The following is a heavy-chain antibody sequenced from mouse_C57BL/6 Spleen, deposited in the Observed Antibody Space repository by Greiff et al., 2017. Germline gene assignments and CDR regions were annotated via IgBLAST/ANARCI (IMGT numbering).Heavy chain of an antibody. CDR3: ARFDAAMDY. CDR2: IYPRGGNT. V-gene: IGHV1-81*01. J-gene: IGHJ4*01. Sequence: VQLQQSGAELARPGASVKLSCKASGYTFTSYGISWVKQRTGQGLEWLGEIYPRGGNTYYNEKFKGQATLTEDKSYSAAYMDIRMLTSEDSAFYFCARFDAAMDYWGQGTSVTVSS. CDR1: GYTFTSYG.